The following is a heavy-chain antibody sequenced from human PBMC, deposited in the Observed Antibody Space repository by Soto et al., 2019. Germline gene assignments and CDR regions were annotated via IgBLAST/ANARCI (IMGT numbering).Heavy chain of an antibody. CDR3: ARDAYDFWSGYSYHFDY. CDR2: IWYDGSNK. Sequence: PGGSLRLSCAASGFTFSSYGMHWVRQAPGKGLEWVAVIWYDGSNKYYADSVKGRFTISRDNSKNTLYLQMNSLRAEDTAVYYCARDAYDFWSGYSYHFDYWGQGTLVTVSS. J-gene: IGHJ4*02. D-gene: IGHD3-3*01. CDR1: GFTFSSYG. V-gene: IGHV3-33*01.